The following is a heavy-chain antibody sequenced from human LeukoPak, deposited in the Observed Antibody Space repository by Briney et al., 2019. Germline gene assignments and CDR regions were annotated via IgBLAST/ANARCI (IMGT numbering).Heavy chain of an antibody. J-gene: IGHJ5*02. CDR3: AKDHYYGSGSYLEENWFDP. D-gene: IGHD3-10*01. CDR2: ISYDGSNK. Sequence: GGSLRLSCAASGFTFSSYGMHWVRQAPGKELEWVAVISYDGSNKYYADSVKGRFTISRDNSKNTLYLQMNSLRAEDTAVYYCAKDHYYGSGSYLEENWFDPWGQGTLVTVSS. CDR1: GFTFSSYG. V-gene: IGHV3-30*18.